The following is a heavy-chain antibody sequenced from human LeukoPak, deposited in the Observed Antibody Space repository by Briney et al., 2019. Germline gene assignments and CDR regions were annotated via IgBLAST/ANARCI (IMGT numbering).Heavy chain of an antibody. CDR1: GFTFSTYE. CDR2: IPSTGAGI. CDR3: ARETADCGGDCYDY. D-gene: IGHD2-21*02. J-gene: IGHJ4*02. Sequence: GGSLRLSCVGSGFTFSTYEFNWVRQAPGKGLEWVSYIPSTGAGIYYAPSVRGRFTISRDNAKNSLYLHMNSLRVEDTAIYYCARETADCGGDCYDYWGQGTLVTVSS. V-gene: IGHV3-48*03.